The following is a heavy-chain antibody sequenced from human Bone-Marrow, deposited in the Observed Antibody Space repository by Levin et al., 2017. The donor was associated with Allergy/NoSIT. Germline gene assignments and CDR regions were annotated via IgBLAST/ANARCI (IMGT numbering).Heavy chain of an antibody. CDR2: IYHSGST. CDR1: GYSISSGYY. Sequence: SETLSLTCAVSGYSISSGYYWGWIRQPPGKGLEWIGSIYHSGSTYYNPSLKSRVTISVDTSKNQFSLKLSSVTAADTAVYYCARDSRRDYDSSGYYDYWGQGTLVTVSS. J-gene: IGHJ4*02. CDR3: ARDSRRDYDSSGYYDY. D-gene: IGHD3-22*01. V-gene: IGHV4-38-2*02.